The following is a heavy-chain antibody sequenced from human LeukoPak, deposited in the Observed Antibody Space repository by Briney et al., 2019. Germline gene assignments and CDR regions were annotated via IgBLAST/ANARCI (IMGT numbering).Heavy chain of an antibody. CDR2: INAGNGNT. CDR3: ARDPGYSYGYAGYYFDY. J-gene: IGHJ4*02. V-gene: IGHV1-3*01. CDR1: GFTFTSYA. D-gene: IGHD5-18*01. Sequence: ASVKVSCKASGFTFTSYAMHWVRQAPGQRLDWMGWINAGNGNTRYSQKFQGRVTITRDTSASTAYMELSSLRSEDTAVYYCARDPGYSYGYAGYYFDYWGQGTLVTVSS.